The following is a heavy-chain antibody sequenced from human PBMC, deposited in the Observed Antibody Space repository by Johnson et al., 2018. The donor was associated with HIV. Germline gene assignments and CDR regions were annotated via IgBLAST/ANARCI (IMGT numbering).Heavy chain of an antibody. CDR2: IGIAGDT. Sequence: MQLVESGGGLIQPGGSLRLSCAASGFTFSGSDMHWVRQPPGKGLEWVSAIGIAGDTYYQGSVTGRFSISRENAKNSLYLRMNSLRAGDTAMYYCARASYNSSSWTWDVFDIWGQGTMVTVSS. CDR3: ARASYNSSSWTWDVFDI. V-gene: IGHV3-13*01. D-gene: IGHD6-13*01. CDR1: GFTFSGSD. J-gene: IGHJ3*02.